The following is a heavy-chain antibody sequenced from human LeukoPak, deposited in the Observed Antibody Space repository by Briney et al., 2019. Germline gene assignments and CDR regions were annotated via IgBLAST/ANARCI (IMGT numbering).Heavy chain of an antibody. CDR3: ARDRYYYDSSARYFDY. CDR1: GGSFSGYY. D-gene: IGHD3-22*01. J-gene: IGHJ4*02. Sequence: SETLSLTCAVYGGSFSGYYWSWIRQPPGKGLEWIGSIYYSGSTYYNPSLKSRVTISVDTSKNQFSLKLSSVTAADTAVYYCARDRYYYDSSARYFDYWGQGTLVTVSS. CDR2: IYYSGST. V-gene: IGHV4-34*01.